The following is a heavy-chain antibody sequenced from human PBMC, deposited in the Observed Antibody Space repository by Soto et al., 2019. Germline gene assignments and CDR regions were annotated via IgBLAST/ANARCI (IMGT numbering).Heavy chain of an antibody. CDR2: ISGSGGST. Sequence: GGSLRLSCAASGFTFSSYAMSWVRQAPGKGLEWVSAISGSGGSTYYADSVKGRFTISRDNSKNTLYLQMNSLRAEDTAVYYCAKDRYSSGWYPYYFDYWGQGTLVTVSS. J-gene: IGHJ4*02. CDR3: AKDRYSSGWYPYYFDY. V-gene: IGHV3-23*01. D-gene: IGHD6-19*01. CDR1: GFTFSSYA.